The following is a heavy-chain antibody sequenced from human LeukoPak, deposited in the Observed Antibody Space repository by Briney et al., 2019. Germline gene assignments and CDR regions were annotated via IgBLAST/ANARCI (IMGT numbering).Heavy chain of an antibody. Sequence: GGSLRLSCAASGFTFSSYSMNWVRQAPGKGLEWVSYIGAAGSTIYYADSVKGRFTISRDNSKNTLYLQMNSLRAEDTAVYYCARGSLYYYDSSGYYPFDYWGQGTLVTVSS. CDR2: IGAAGSTI. CDR3: ARGSLYYYDSSGYYPFDY. D-gene: IGHD3-22*01. J-gene: IGHJ4*02. CDR1: GFTFSSYS. V-gene: IGHV3-48*01.